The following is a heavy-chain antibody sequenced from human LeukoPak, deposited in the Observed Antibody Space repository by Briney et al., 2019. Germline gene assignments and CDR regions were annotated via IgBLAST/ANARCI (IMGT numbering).Heavy chain of an antibody. D-gene: IGHD3-16*02. CDR2: ITSGGDYM. J-gene: IGHJ4*02. Sequence: GGSLRLSCAASGFTFGGYTMSWVRQAPGKGLQWVSTITSGGDYMYYADPVKGRFTVSKDDSKNSLYLHMNSLRAEDTAVYYCARVSIFGVVIANDYWGQGTVVTVSS. V-gene: IGHV3-21*01. CDR1: GFTFGGYT. CDR3: ARVSIFGVVIANDY.